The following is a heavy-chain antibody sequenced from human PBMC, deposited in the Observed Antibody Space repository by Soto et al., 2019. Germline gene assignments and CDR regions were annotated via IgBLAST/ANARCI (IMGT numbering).Heavy chain of an antibody. CDR2: ISGSGCST. V-gene: IGHV3-23*01. Sequence: EVQLLESGGGLVQPGGSLRLSCAASGFTFSSYAMSWVRQAPGKGLEWVSAISGSGCSTYYADSVKGRFTIYRDNSKNTLYLQMNSLRAEDTAVYYCAKEENAYDDRSGSFSYYGMYVWGQGTKVTVSS. CDR1: GFTFSSYA. J-gene: IGHJ6*02. D-gene: IGHD3-22*01. CDR3: AKEENAYDDRSGSFSYYGMYV.